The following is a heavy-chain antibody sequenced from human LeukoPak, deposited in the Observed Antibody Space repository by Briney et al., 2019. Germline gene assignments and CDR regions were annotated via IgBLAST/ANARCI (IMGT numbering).Heavy chain of an antibody. J-gene: IGHJ4*02. D-gene: IGHD4-17*01. Sequence: PSETLSLTCAVYGGSFSGYYRSWIRQPPGKGLEWIGEINHSGSTNYNPSLKSRVTISVDTSKNQFSLKLSSVTAADTAVYYCARLRDYGDLYYFDYWGQGTLVTVSS. CDR2: INHSGST. CDR3: ARLRDYGDLYYFDY. V-gene: IGHV4-34*01. CDR1: GGSFSGYY.